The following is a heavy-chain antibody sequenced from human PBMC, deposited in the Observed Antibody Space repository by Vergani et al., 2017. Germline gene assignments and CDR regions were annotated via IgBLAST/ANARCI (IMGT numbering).Heavy chain of an antibody. V-gene: IGHV1-69*01. J-gene: IGHJ6*03. CDR2: IIPIFGTA. CDR3: ARVDYDILTGPPHYYYYYYMDV. Sequence: QVQLVQSGAEVKKPGSSVTVSCKASGGTFSSYAISWVRQAPGQGLEWMGGIIPIFGTAHYAQKFQGRVTITADESTSTAYMELSSLRSEDTAVYYCARVDYDILTGPPHYYYYYYMDVWGKGTTVTVSS. CDR1: GGTFSSYA. D-gene: IGHD3-9*01.